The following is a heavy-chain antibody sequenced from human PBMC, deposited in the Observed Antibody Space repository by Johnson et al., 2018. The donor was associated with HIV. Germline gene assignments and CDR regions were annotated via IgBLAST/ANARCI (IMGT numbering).Heavy chain of an antibody. D-gene: IGHD4-23*01. V-gene: IGHV3-30*03. Sequence: QVQLVESGGGLVKPGGSLRLSCAASGFTFSDYYMSWIRQAPGKGLEWVAVISYDGSNKYYADSVKGRLTVSRDNFKNTLHLQMNSLRGEDTAVYYCARDRGWGYVGGNSWNAFDIWGQGTMVTVSS. CDR1: GFTFSDYY. J-gene: IGHJ3*02. CDR3: ARDRGWGYVGGNSWNAFDI. CDR2: ISYDGSNK.